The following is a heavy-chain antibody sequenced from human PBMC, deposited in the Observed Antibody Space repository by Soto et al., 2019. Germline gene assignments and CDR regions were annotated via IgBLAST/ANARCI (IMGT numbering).Heavy chain of an antibody. V-gene: IGHV2-5*02. Sequence: QITLKESGPTLVKPTQTLTLTCTFSGFSLSTSGVGVGWIRQPPGKALEWLALIYWDEDKRYSPSLKSRLTITEDTSNNQVVLTMTNMDPVETATYYGALTTVTTGFDYWGQGTLVTVSS. D-gene: IGHD4-17*01. CDR2: IYWDEDK. J-gene: IGHJ4*02. CDR1: GFSLSTSGVG. CDR3: ALTTVTTGFDY.